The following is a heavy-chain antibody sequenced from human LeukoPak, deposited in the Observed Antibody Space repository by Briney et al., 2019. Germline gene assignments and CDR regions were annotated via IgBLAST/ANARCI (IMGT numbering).Heavy chain of an antibody. D-gene: IGHD3-10*01. V-gene: IGHV3-23*01. CDR1: GFSLSSYA. Sequence: GGSLRLSCSASGFSLSSYAMSWVRQAPGKGLEWVSSISGGGFNTYYADSVKGRFTISRDNSKTTLFLQMSSLRAEDTAVYYCAKTLLYGVGGGYFDYWGQGTLVTVSS. J-gene: IGHJ4*02. CDR2: ISGGGFNT. CDR3: AKTLLYGVGGGYFDY.